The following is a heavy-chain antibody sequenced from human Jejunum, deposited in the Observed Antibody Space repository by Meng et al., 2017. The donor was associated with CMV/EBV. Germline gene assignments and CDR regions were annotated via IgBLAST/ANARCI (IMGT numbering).Heavy chain of an antibody. Sequence: FWAVSGFTVSGTCMNWVRQAPGKGLYLVSIFYSGCITYSADSVKGRFTISRDNAKSTLYLQMNSLRVEDTAVYYCTRVQFGVGNDYWGQGTLVTVSS. D-gene: IGHD3-3*01. CDR3: TRVQFGVGNDY. J-gene: IGHJ4*02. CDR1: GFTVSGTC. CDR2: FYSGCIT. V-gene: IGHV3-53*01.